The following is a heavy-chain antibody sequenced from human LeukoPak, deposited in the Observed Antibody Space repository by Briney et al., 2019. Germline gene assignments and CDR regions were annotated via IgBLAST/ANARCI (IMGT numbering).Heavy chain of an antibody. Sequence: ASVKVSCKASGYTFTSYAMHWVRQAPGQRLEWMGWINAGNGNTKYSQNFQGRVTITRDTSASTAYMELSSLRSEDTAVYYCARVVTMVLPGAFDIWGQGTMVTVSS. CDR1: GYTFTSYA. D-gene: IGHD3-10*01. CDR2: INAGNGNT. CDR3: ARVVTMVLPGAFDI. J-gene: IGHJ3*02. V-gene: IGHV1-3*01.